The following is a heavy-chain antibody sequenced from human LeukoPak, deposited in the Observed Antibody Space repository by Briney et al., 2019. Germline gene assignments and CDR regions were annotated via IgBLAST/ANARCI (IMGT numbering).Heavy chain of an antibody. Sequence: ASVTVSCKASGYTFTGYYMHWVRQAPGQGLEWMGWINPNSGGTNYAQKFQGRVTMTRDMSTSTVYMELSRLRSDDTAVYYCARVYGSGSYGFDPWGQGTLVTVSS. CDR1: GYTFTGYY. J-gene: IGHJ5*02. D-gene: IGHD3-10*01. V-gene: IGHV1-2*02. CDR2: INPNSGGT. CDR3: ARVYGSGSYGFDP.